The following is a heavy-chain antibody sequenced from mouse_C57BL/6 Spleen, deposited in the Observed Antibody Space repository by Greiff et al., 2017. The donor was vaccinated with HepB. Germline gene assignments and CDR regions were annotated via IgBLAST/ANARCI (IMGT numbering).Heavy chain of an antibody. J-gene: IGHJ4*01. D-gene: IGHD2-4*01. Sequence: QVHVKQSGAELARPGASVKMSCKASGYTFTSYTMHWVKQRPGQGLEWIGYINPSSGYTKYNQKFKDKATLTADKSSSTAYMQLSSLTSEDSAVYYCARGLRGMDYWGQGTSVTVSS. CDR2: INPSSGYT. V-gene: IGHV1-4*01. CDR1: GYTFTSYT. CDR3: ARGLRGMDY.